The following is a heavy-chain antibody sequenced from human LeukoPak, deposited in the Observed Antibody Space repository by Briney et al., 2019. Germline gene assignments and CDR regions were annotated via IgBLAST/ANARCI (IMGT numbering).Heavy chain of an antibody. V-gene: IGHV1-2*02. D-gene: IGHD6-13*01. Sequence: ASVKVSCKASGYTFTGYYMHWVRQAPGQGLEWMGWIDPNSGGTNYAQKFQRRVTMTRDTSISTAYMELSRLRSDDTAVYYCARDRGIAAAGDYWGQGTLVTVSS. J-gene: IGHJ4*02. CDR3: ARDRGIAAAGDY. CDR1: GYTFTGYY. CDR2: IDPNSGGT.